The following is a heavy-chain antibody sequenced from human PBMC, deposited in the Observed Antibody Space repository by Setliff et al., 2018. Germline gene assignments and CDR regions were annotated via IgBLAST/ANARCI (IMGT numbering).Heavy chain of an antibody. CDR1: GFTFSDYS. CDR3: ARSYNFWSGPALDV. D-gene: IGHD3-3*01. J-gene: IGHJ6*04. CDR2: ISSSSSTI. V-gene: IGHV3-48*01. Sequence: PGGSLRLSCAASGFTFSDYSMNWVRQAPGKGLEWVSDISSSSSTIYCADSVKGRFTISRDNAQNSLYLQMNSLRAEDTAVYYCARSYNFWSGPALDVWGKGTTVTVSS.